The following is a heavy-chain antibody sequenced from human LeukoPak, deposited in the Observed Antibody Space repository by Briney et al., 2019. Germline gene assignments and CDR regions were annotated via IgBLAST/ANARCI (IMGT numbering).Heavy chain of an antibody. CDR1: GFTFSSYA. CDR3: AKPQAYVDTAMVREYYFDY. CDR2: ISGSGGST. D-gene: IGHD5-18*01. V-gene: IGHV3-23*01. J-gene: IGHJ4*02. Sequence: GGSLRLSCAASGFTFSSYAMSWVRQAPGKGLEWVSAISGSGGSTYYADSVKGRFTISRDNSKNTLYLQMNSLRAEDTAVYYCAKPQAYVDTAMVREYYFDYWGQGTLVTVSS.